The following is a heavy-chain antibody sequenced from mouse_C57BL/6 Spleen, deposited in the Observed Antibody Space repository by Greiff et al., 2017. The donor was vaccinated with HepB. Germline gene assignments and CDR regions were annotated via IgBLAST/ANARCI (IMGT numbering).Heavy chain of an antibody. Sequence: QVQLQQPGAELVKPGASVKLSCKASGYTFTSYWMQWVKQRPGQGLEWIGEIDPSDSYTNYNQKFKGKATLTVDTSSSTAYMQLSSLTSEDCAVYYGARECYGDPGCFAYWGQGTLVTVSS. J-gene: IGHJ3*01. CDR2: IDPSDSYT. D-gene: IGHD2-13*01. CDR1: GYTFTSYW. CDR3: ARECYGDPGCFAY. V-gene: IGHV1-50*01.